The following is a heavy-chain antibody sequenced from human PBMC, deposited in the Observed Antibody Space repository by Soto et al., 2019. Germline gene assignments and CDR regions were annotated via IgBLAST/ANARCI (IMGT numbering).Heavy chain of an antibody. CDR2: IYQGGTS. J-gene: IGHJ6*01. Sequence: SETLSLTCDFSVGSITSGGCSCNWIRQSPGKGLECIGYIYQGGTSFYNPSLKSRVIISIDRSKNQFSLSLNSVTAADSAVYYCARRYYGMHFWGQGTTVTLSS. V-gene: IGHV4-30-2*06. CDR1: VGSITSGGCS. CDR3: ARRYYGMHF.